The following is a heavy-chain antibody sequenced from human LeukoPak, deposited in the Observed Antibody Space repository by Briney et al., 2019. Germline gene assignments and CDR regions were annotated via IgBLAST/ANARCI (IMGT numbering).Heavy chain of an antibody. J-gene: IGHJ6*03. CDR3: ARGRVSSSTYYSTYYYYFYMDV. V-gene: IGHV4-59*01. CDR1: GGSISSYY. D-gene: IGHD4-11*01. Sequence: KPSETLSLTCTVSGGSISSYYWSWIRQPPGKGLEWIGYIDHTGTTSYNPSLNSRVTISRDTSKNHFSLDLTSVTAADTAVYFCARGRVSSSTYYSTYYYYFYMDVWGKGTTVIVSS. CDR2: IDHTGTT.